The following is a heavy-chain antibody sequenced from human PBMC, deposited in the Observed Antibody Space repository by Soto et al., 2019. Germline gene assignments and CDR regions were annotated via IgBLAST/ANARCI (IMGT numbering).Heavy chain of an antibody. CDR3: ARGDCSGGSGYSPEGAFDY. D-gene: IGHD2-15*01. CDR2: INSDGSST. J-gene: IGHJ4*02. V-gene: IGHV3-74*01. Sequence: EVQLVESGGGLVQPGGSLRLSCAASGFTFSSYWMHWVRHAPGKGLVWVSRINSDGSSTSYADSVKGRVTISRDNAKNKRHLQMNSLRAEDTAVYYCARGDCSGGSGYSPEGAFDYWGQGTLVTVAT. CDR1: GFTFSSYW.